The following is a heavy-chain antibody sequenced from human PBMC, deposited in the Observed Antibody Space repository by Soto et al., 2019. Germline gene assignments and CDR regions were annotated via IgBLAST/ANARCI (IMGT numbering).Heavy chain of an antibody. CDR1: GYTFTSYA. Sequence: QVQLVQSGAEVKKPGASVKVSCKASGYTFTSYAMHWVRQAPGQRFEWMGWINAGNGNTKYSQKFQGRVTITRDTSASTAYMELSSLRSEDTAVYYCARSYGSGSYYISGFDYWGQGTLVTVSS. D-gene: IGHD3-10*01. J-gene: IGHJ4*02. V-gene: IGHV1-3*01. CDR3: ARSYGSGSYYISGFDY. CDR2: INAGNGNT.